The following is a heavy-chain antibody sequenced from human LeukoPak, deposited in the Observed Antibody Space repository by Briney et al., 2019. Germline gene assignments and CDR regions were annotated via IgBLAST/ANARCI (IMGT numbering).Heavy chain of an antibody. Sequence: SETLSLTCIVSGGSISSNSYYWGWIRQPPGKGLEWIGSIYYSGSTYYNPSLKSRVTISVDTSKNQFSLKLRSVTAADTAVYYCARVGGITMIVVLITDAFDIWGQGTMVTVSS. J-gene: IGHJ3*02. CDR3: ARVGGITMIVVLITDAFDI. CDR2: IYYSGST. V-gene: IGHV4-39*07. D-gene: IGHD3-22*01. CDR1: GGSISSNSYY.